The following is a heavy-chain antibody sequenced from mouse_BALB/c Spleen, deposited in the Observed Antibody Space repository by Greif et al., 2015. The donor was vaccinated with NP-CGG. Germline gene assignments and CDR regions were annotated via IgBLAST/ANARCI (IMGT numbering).Heavy chain of an antibody. V-gene: IGHV1-69*02. CDR1: GYTFTSYW. Sequence: VQLQQSGAELVRPGASVKLSCKASGYTFTSYWINWVKQRPGQGLEWIGNIYPSDSYTNYNQKFKDKATLTVDKSSSTAYMQLSSPTSEDSAVYYCTRSLYGYDDGGYYYAMDYWGQGTSVTVSS. CDR3: TRSLYGYDDGGYYYAMDY. D-gene: IGHD2-2*01. CDR2: IYPSDSYT. J-gene: IGHJ4*01.